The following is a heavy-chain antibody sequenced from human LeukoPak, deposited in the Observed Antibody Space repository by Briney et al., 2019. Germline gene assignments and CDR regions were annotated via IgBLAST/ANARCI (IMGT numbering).Heavy chain of an antibody. CDR2: VYPSGNT. D-gene: IGHD3-16*02. Sequence: SETLSLTCTVSGVSISSGSYYWSWIRQPAGKGLEWIVRVYPSGNTNYNPSLKSRVTISLDTSKNQFSLKLNSVTPEDTAVYYCARNVRLDSGELSFAPFKNWFDPWGQGTLVTVSS. CDR1: GVSISSGSYY. J-gene: IGHJ5*02. CDR3: ARNVRLDSGELSFAPFKNWFDP. V-gene: IGHV4-61*02.